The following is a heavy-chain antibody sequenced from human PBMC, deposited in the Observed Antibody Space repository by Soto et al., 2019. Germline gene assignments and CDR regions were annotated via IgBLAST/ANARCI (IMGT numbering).Heavy chain of an antibody. CDR3: AKGELLWFGELLYPFDY. J-gene: IGHJ4*02. CDR2: ISGSGGST. Sequence: EVQLLESGGGLVQPGGSLRLSCAASGFTFSSYVMSWVRQAPGKGLEWVSAISGSGGSTYYADSVKGRFTISRDNSKNTLYLQMNSLRAEDTAVYYCAKGELLWFGELLYPFDYWGQGTLVTVSS. V-gene: IGHV3-23*01. D-gene: IGHD3-10*01. CDR1: GFTFSSYV.